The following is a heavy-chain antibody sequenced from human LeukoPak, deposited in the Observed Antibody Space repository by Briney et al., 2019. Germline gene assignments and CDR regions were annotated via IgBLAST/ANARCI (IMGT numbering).Heavy chain of an antibody. D-gene: IGHD1-26*01. CDR1: GFTFSSYN. V-gene: IGHV3-21*01. J-gene: IGHJ6*03. CDR3: ARDPYNGSYGAYYYYYMDV. Sequence: GGSLRLSCAASGFTFSSYNMNWVRQAPGQGLEWVSSITSGSSYIYYADSVKGRFTISRDNAKSSLYLQMNSLRAEDTAVYYCARDPYNGSYGAYYYYYMDVWGQGTTVTISS. CDR2: ITSGSSYI.